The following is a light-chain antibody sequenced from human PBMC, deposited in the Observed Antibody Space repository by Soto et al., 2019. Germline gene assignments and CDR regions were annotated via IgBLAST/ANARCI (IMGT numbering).Light chain of an antibody. J-gene: IGKJ5*01. V-gene: IGKV3-20*01. CDR1: QNISRH. Sequence: EMVWTQSPGTLSLCPGERATLSFRASQNISRHLGWYQQKPGQAPRLLIYGASSRATGIPDRFSGSGSGTDFTLIINRLEPEEFAVYYCQQYGSSITFGQGTRLEIK. CDR2: GAS. CDR3: QQYGSSIT.